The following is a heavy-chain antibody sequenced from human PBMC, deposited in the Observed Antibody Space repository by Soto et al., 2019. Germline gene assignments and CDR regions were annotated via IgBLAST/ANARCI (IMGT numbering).Heavy chain of an antibody. CDR1: GGSISSSSYY. CDR3: AIDRIAARGYFDY. D-gene: IGHD6-6*01. CDR2: IYYSGST. J-gene: IGHJ4*02. V-gene: IGHV4-39*02. Sequence: SETLSLTCTVSGGSISSSSYYWGWIRQPPGKGLEWIGSIYYSGSTYYNPSLKSRVTISVDTSKNQFSLKLSSVTAADTAVYYCAIDRIAARGYFDYWGQGTLVTVSS.